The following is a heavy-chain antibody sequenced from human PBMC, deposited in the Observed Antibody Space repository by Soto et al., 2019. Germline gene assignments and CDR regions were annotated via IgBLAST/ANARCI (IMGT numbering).Heavy chain of an antibody. CDR1: GYTFTSYG. D-gene: IGHD2-15*01. Sequence: ASVKVSCKASGYTFTSYGISWVRQAPGQGLEWMGWISAYNGNTNYAQKLQGRVTMTTDTSTSTAYMELRSLRSDDTAVYYCVRSGDGYCSGGSCYSNYYYGMDVWGQGTTVTVSS. CDR3: VRSGDGYCSGGSCYSNYYYGMDV. CDR2: ISAYNGNT. V-gene: IGHV1-18*01. J-gene: IGHJ6*02.